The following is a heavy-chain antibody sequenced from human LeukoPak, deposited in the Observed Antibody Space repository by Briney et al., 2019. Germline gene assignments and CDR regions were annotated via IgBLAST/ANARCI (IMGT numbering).Heavy chain of an antibody. J-gene: IGHJ3*02. CDR2: ISWNSGSI. V-gene: IGHV3-9*03. CDR3: AKDTRDMVFGYAFDI. Sequence: GGSLRLSXAASGFTFEDYAMHWVRQAPGKGLEWVSGISWNSGSIGYADSVKGRFTISRDNAKNSLYLQMNSLRAEDMALYYCAKDTRDMVFGYAFDIWGQGTMVTVSS. CDR1: GFTFEDYA. D-gene: IGHD3/OR15-3a*01.